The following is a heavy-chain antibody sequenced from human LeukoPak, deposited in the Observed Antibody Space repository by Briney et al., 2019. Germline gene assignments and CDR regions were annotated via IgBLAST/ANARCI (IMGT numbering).Heavy chain of an antibody. J-gene: IGHJ4*02. D-gene: IGHD3-22*01. CDR1: GFIVRNAW. CDR3: ATDNDDSGADGGFDY. CDR2: IKSKPGGETT. Sequence: SGGSLRLSCAASGFIVRNAWMSWVRQAPGKGLEWVGLIKSKPGGETTDYTAPVRGRSIISRDDSKDTVYLQMNDLRTEDTAVYYCATDNDDSGADGGFDYWGQGTLVTVSS. V-gene: IGHV3-15*01.